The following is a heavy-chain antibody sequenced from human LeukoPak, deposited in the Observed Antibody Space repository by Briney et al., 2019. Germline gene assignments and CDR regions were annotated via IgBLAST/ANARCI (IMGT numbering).Heavy chain of an antibody. V-gene: IGHV4-59*01. CDR3: ARDLAAAGTIDP. D-gene: IGHD6-13*01. Sequence: SETLSLTCTVSGGSISSYYWSWIRQPPGKGLEWIGYIYYRGSTNYNPSLKSRVTISEDTSKDQFSLKLSSVTAADTAVYYCARDLAAAGTIDPWGQGTLVTVPS. CDR2: IYYRGST. CDR1: GGSISSYY. J-gene: IGHJ5*02.